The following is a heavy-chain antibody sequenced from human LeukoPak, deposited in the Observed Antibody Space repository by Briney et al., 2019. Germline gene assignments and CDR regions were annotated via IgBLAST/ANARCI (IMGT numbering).Heavy chain of an antibody. Sequence: SVKVSCKASGGSFSSYAITWVRQAPGQGLEWMGGIIPMYGVANYAQKFQGRVTITADKSTTTTYMELTSLRSDDTAVYYCARGGGYSFWFDPWGQGTLVTVSS. V-gene: IGHV1-69*10. D-gene: IGHD5-18*01. CDR1: GGSFSSYA. CDR3: ARGGGYSFWFDP. J-gene: IGHJ5*02. CDR2: IIPMYGVA.